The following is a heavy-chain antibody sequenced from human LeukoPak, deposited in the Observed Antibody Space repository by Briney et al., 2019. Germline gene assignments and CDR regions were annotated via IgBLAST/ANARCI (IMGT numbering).Heavy chain of an antibody. V-gene: IGHV3-48*02. D-gene: IGHD2-2*01. J-gene: IGHJ2*01. CDR2: IRSSGSTI. Sequence: GGSLRLSCATSGFTFSSYSMSWVRQAPGEGREGVSYIRSSGSTIYYAASVKGLFTISRDNARKSVSLQMNSVRDEDTAVYYCARGGWCSSTSCYVSQPRRKNWYFDLWGRGTLVTVSS. CDR3: ARGGWCSSTSCYVSQPRRKNWYFDL. CDR1: GFTFSSYS.